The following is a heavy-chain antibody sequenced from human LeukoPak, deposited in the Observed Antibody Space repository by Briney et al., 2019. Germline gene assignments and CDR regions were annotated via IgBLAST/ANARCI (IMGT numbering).Heavy chain of an antibody. D-gene: IGHD2-2*01. J-gene: IGHJ4*02. CDR1: GFTFSSYG. CDR3: ARRYCSSTSCYHVDC. V-gene: IGHV3-33*01. Sequence: PGGSLRLSCAASGFTFSSYGMHRVRQAPGKGLEWVAVIWYDGSNKYYADSVKGRFTISRDNSKNTLYLQMNSLRAEDTAVYYCARRYCSSTSCYHVDCWGQGTLVTVSS. CDR2: IWYDGSNK.